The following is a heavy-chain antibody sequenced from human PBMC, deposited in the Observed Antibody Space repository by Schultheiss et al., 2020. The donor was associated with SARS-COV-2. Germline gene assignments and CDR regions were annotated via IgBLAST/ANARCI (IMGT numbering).Heavy chain of an antibody. CDR2: ISSSGSTI. CDR1: GFTFSSYE. J-gene: IGHJ4*02. V-gene: IGHV3-48*03. CDR3: AKGPRAAPTTFDY. Sequence: GGSLRLSCAASGFTFSSYEMNWVRQAPGKGLEWVSYISSSGSTIYYADSVKGRFTISRDNSKNTLYLQMNSLRAEDTAVYYCAKGPRAAPTTFDYWGQGTLVTVSS. D-gene: IGHD6-13*01.